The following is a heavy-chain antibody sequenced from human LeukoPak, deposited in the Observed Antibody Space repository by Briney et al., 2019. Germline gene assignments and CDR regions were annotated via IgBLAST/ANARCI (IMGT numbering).Heavy chain of an antibody. J-gene: IGHJ4*02. CDR3: ARHRTADSSNWSYYFDY. CDR2: IHFTGST. Sequence: SETLSLTCTVSGGSIGGYYWSWIRQPPGKGLEWIGYIHFTGSTIYNPSLNSRVIMSVDRSKSQFSLKLRSVTAADTALYFCARHRTADSSNWSYYFDYWGQGTLVTVSS. CDR1: GGSIGGYY. D-gene: IGHD6-13*01. V-gene: IGHV4-59*08.